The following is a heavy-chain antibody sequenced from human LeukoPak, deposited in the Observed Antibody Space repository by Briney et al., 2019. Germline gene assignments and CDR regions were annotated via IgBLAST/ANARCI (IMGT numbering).Heavy chain of an antibody. D-gene: IGHD1-26*01. J-gene: IGHJ4*02. CDR3: VTDANRILGARGTGD. V-gene: IGHV3-15*07. Sequence: GGSLRLSCAASGFDFSGAYMNWVRQAPGKGLEWVGLIKNKHEHQATDYAAPVRERFIITRDDSSSTLFLQMNSLKTEDTAVYYCVTDANRILGARGTGDWGQGILVTVSS. CDR2: IKNKHEHQAT. CDR1: GFDFSGAY.